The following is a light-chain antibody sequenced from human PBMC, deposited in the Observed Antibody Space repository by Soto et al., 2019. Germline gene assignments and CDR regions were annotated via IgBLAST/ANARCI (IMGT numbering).Light chain of an antibody. V-gene: IGKV1-39*01. J-gene: IGKJ1*01. CDR3: QQSYSIPWT. CDR1: QTITSY. CDR2: AAS. Sequence: DIQMTQSPSSLSASVGDRVTITCRASQTITSYLNWYQQKPGKAPKLLLYAASELQSGVPFRFSGSGSGTDFIITINSLQPEDSATYDCQQSYSIPWTFGQGTKVEIK.